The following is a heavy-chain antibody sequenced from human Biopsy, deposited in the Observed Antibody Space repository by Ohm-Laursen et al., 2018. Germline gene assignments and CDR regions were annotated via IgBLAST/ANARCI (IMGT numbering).Heavy chain of an antibody. CDR2: VYYTGST. Sequence: SETLSLTCTVSGDSISSYYWSWIRQSPRKGLQWIGYVYYTGSTDYNPSLQSRVTISVDTSKNHFSLRLRSVTPADTAIYYCARDRGYYSDRTVPGYFDLWGRGTLVTVSS. D-gene: IGHD3-22*01. CDR1: GDSISSYY. J-gene: IGHJ2*01. CDR3: ARDRGYYSDRTVPGYFDL. V-gene: IGHV4-59*01.